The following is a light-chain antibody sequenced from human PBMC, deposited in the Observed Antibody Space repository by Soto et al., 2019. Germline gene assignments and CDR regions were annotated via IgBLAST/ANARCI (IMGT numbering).Light chain of an antibody. CDR3: QQTYSTPPYA. CDR2: AAS. J-gene: IGKJ2*01. CDR1: QRISTY. V-gene: IGKV1-39*01. Sequence: DIQMTQSPPSLSASVGDRVTITCRASQRISTYLNWYQQKPGKAPKRLIYAASSLQSGVPSRFSGSGSGTECTLTISSLRPEDCATYYCQQTYSTPPYAFGQGTKLEIK.